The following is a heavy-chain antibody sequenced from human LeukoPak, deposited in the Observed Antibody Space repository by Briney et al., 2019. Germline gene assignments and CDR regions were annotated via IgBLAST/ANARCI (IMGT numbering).Heavy chain of an antibody. CDR1: GFTFTSYA. V-gene: IGHV3-23*01. CDR2: ISGSGGST. CDR3: AKGNYGSGPWDY. D-gene: IGHD3-10*01. Sequence: GGSRRLSCAASGFTFTSYAMSWVRQAPGKGLEWVSAISGSGGSTYYADSVKGRFTISRDNSKNTLYLQMNSLRAEDTAVYYCAKGNYGSGPWDYWGQGTLVTVSS. J-gene: IGHJ4*02.